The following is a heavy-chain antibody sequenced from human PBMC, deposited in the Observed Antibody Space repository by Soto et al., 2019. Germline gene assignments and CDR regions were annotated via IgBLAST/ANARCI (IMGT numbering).Heavy chain of an antibody. Sequence: QVQLVQSGAEVKKPGSSVKVSCNASVGTFSSYAISWVRQAPGQGLEWMGGIIPIFGTANYAQKFQGRVTITADESTSTAYMELSSLRSEDTAVYYCAREDCSGGSCYPGLNWFDPWGQGTLVTVSS. CDR1: VGTFSSYA. D-gene: IGHD2-15*01. J-gene: IGHJ5*02. CDR3: AREDCSGGSCYPGLNWFDP. CDR2: IIPIFGTA. V-gene: IGHV1-69*12.